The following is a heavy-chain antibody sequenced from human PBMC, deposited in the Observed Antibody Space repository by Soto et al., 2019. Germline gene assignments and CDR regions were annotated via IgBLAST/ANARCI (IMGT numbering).Heavy chain of an antibody. CDR3: AKDNYYDSSGHFDY. Sequence: PGGSLRLSCAASGFTFDDYAMHWVRQAPGKGLEWVSGISWNSGSIGYADSVKGRFTISRDNAKNSLYLQMNSLRAEDTALYYCAKDNYYDSSGHFDYWGQGTLVTVSS. CDR2: ISWNSGSI. J-gene: IGHJ4*02. CDR1: GFTFDDYA. D-gene: IGHD3-22*01. V-gene: IGHV3-9*01.